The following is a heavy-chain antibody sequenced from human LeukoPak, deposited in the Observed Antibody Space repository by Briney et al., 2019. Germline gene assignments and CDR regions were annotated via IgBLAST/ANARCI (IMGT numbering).Heavy chain of an antibody. CDR1: GGSISSYY. J-gene: IGHJ3*02. V-gene: IGHV4-59*01. D-gene: IGHD3-22*01. CDR2: IYYSGST. CDR3: ARTSGGYYYDSSAPGGAFDI. Sequence: SETLSLTCTVSGGSISSYYWSWTRQPPGKGLEWIGYIYYSGSTNYNPSLKSRVTISVDTSKNQFSLKLSSVTAADTAVYYCARTSGGYYYDSSAPGGAFDIWGQGTMVTVSS.